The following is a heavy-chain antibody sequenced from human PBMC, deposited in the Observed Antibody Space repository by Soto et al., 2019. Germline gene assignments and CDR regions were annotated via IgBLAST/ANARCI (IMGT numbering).Heavy chain of an antibody. D-gene: IGHD1-20*01. J-gene: IGHJ6*02. CDR2: IYYSGST. Sequence: LCGGSISSGGYYWSWIRQHPGKGLEWIGYIYYSGSTYYNPSLKSRVTISVDTSKNQFSLKLSSVTAADTAVYYCARDCGRITGTCYYYGMDVWGQGTTVTVSS. CDR3: ARDCGRITGTCYYYGMDV. CDR1: GGSISSGGYY. V-gene: IGHV4-31*02.